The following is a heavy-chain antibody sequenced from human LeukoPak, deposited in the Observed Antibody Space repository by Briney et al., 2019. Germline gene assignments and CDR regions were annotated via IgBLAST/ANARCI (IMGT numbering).Heavy chain of an antibody. CDR1: GFTFNNAW. D-gene: IGHD2-2*03. CDR2: IKSKTDGGTT. CDR3: TTDLLDMDIVVVPAAMGMDV. V-gene: IGHV3-15*01. Sequence: GGSLRLSCAASGFTFNNAWMSWVRQAPGKGLEWVGRIKSKTDGGTTDHAAPVKGRFTISRDDSKNTLYLQMNSLKTEDTAVYYCTTDLLDMDIVVVPAAMGMDVWGQGTTVTVSS. J-gene: IGHJ6*02.